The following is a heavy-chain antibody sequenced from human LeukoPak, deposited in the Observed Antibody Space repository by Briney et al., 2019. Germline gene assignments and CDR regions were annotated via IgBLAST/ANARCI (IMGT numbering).Heavy chain of an antibody. CDR2: INSDGSST. CDR1: GFTFSSYW. V-gene: IGHV3-74*01. D-gene: IGHD2-15*01. J-gene: IGHJ6*02. Sequence: GGSLRLSCAASGFTFSSYWMHWVRQAPGKGLVWVSRINSDGSSTSYADSVKGRFTISRDNAKNTLYLQMNSLRAEDTAVYYCARGHSTRMRDYYYGMDVWGQGTTVTVSS. CDR3: ARGHSTRMRDYYYGMDV.